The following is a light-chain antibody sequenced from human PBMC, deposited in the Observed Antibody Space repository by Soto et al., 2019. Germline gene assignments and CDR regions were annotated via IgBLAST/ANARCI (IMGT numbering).Light chain of an antibody. V-gene: IGLV2-14*01. CDR3: SSYIMRTTLRV. CDR2: EVD. J-gene: IGLJ1*01. Sequence: QSVLTQPASVSGSPGQSITISCIGTSSDIGASRFVSWFQQHPGQAPKLIISEVDNRPSGVSDRFSGSKSANTSSLTISGLLAEDEADDYCSSYIMRTTLRVFGTGTKLTVL. CDR1: SSDIGASRF.